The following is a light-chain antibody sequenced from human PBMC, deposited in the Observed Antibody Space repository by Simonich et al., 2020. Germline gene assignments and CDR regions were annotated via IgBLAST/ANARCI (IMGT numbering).Light chain of an antibody. CDR1: SSDVGGYNY. Sequence: QSALTQPASVSGSPGQSITISGTGTSSDVGGYNYVSWYQQHTGKAPKLMIYAVNKRPSGVSNCFSGSKSGNTASLTISGLQAEDEADYYCSSYTSSSTWVFGGGTKLTVL. CDR2: AVN. V-gene: IGLV2-14*01. CDR3: SSYTSSSTWV. J-gene: IGLJ3*02.